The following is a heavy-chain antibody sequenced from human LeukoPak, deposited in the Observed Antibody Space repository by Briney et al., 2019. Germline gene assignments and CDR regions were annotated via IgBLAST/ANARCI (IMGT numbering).Heavy chain of an antibody. Sequence: GRSLRLSCAASGFTFSSYGMHWVRQAPGKGLEWVAVISYDGSNKYYADSVKGRFTISRDNSKNTLYLQMNSLRAEDAAVYYCARTPIAERAFDIWGQGTMVTVSS. V-gene: IGHV3-30*03. CDR1: GFTFSSYG. J-gene: IGHJ3*02. CDR3: ARTPIAERAFDI. D-gene: IGHD6-13*01. CDR2: ISYDGSNK.